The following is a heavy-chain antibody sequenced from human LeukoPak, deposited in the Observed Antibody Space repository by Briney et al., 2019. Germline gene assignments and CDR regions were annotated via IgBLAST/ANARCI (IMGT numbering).Heavy chain of an antibody. CDR2: IYTSGST. CDR3: ARITGTGVYFDY. V-gene: IGHV4-59*10. CDR1: GGSFSGYY. Sequence: PSETLSLTCAVYGGSFSGYYWSWIRQPAGKGLEWIGRIYTSGSTDYNPSLKSRVTMSVDTSKNQFSLKLSSVTAADTAVYYCARITGTGVYFDYWGQGTLVTVSS. D-gene: IGHD1-14*01. J-gene: IGHJ4*02.